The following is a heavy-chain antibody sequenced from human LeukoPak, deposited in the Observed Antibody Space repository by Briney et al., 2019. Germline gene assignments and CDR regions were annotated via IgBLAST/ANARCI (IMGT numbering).Heavy chain of an antibody. V-gene: IGHV1-18*01. Sequence: ASVKVSCKASGYTFTSYAMHWVRQAPGQRLEWMGWISAYNGNTNYAQKLQGRVTMTTDTSTSTAYMELRSLRSDDTAVYYCARAYYYDSSGYPDYWGQGTLVTVSS. J-gene: IGHJ4*02. CDR2: ISAYNGNT. D-gene: IGHD3-22*01. CDR3: ARAYYYDSSGYPDY. CDR1: GYTFTSYA.